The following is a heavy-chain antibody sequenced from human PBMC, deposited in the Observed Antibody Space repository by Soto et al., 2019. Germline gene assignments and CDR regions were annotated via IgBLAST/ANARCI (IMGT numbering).Heavy chain of an antibody. Sequence: GGSLRLSCAASGFTVSSNYMSWVRQAPGKGLEWVSVIYSGGSTYYADSVKGRFTISRDNSENTLYLQMNSLRAEDTAVYYCARARYSSSWSHYYYYYGMDVWGQGTTVTVSS. CDR1: GFTVSSNY. V-gene: IGHV3-53*01. CDR2: IYSGGST. D-gene: IGHD6-13*01. J-gene: IGHJ6*02. CDR3: ARARYSSSWSHYYYYYGMDV.